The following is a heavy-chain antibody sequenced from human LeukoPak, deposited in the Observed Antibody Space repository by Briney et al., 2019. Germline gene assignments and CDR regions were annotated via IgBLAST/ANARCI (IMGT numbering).Heavy chain of an antibody. V-gene: IGHV4-59*01. Sequence: SETLSPICTVSGGSISSYYWSWIRQPPGRGLEWIGYIYYSGSTNYNPSLKSRVTISVDMSKNQISLKLSSVTAADTAMYYCARGLCGSGYCNWFDPWGQGTLVTVSS. CDR3: ARGLCGSGYCNWFDP. CDR2: IYYSGST. CDR1: GGSISSYY. J-gene: IGHJ5*02. D-gene: IGHD3-22*01.